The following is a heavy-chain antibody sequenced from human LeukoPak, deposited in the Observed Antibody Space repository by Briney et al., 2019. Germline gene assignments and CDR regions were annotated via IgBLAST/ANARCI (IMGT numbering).Heavy chain of an antibody. J-gene: IGHJ4*02. D-gene: IGHD3-22*01. CDR1: GFIISTYT. V-gene: IGHV3-23*01. CDR3: AKGGSGYYYGY. Sequence: PGGSLRLSCAASGFIISTYTMNWARQAPGKGLEWVSAISGSAGSAYYADSVKGRFTISGDNSKNTLYLQMNSLRAEDTAVYYCAKGGSGYYYGYWGQGTLVTVSS. CDR2: ISGSAGSA.